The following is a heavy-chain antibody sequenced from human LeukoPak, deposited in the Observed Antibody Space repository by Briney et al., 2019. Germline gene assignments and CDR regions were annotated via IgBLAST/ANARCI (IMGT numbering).Heavy chain of an antibody. Sequence: SETLSLTCAVYGGSFSGYYWSWIRQPPGKGLEWIGEINHSGSTNYNPSLKSRVTISVDTSKNQFSLKLSSVTAADTAVYYCARGISALWFGEFPRPYYFDYWGQGTLVTVSS. D-gene: IGHD3-10*01. CDR1: GGSFSGYY. CDR3: ARGISALWFGEFPRPYYFDY. CDR2: INHSGST. J-gene: IGHJ4*02. V-gene: IGHV4-34*01.